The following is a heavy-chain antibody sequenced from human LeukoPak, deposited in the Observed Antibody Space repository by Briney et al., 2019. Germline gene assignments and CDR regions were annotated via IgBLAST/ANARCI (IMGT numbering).Heavy chain of an antibody. Sequence: ASVKVSCKASGYTFTSYDINWVRQATGQGPEWMGWMNPSSGNTGYAQNFQGRVTMTRNTSISTAYMELSSLRSEDTAVYYCARGHRLGYYASGSYYTFDPWGQGTLVTVSS. V-gene: IGHV1-8*01. CDR3: ARGHRLGYYASGSYYTFDP. J-gene: IGHJ5*02. CDR1: GYTFTSYD. CDR2: MNPSSGNT. D-gene: IGHD3-10*01.